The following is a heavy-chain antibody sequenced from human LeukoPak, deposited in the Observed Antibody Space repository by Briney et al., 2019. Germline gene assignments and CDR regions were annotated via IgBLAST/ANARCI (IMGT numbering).Heavy chain of an antibody. V-gene: IGHV4-39*01. CDR3: ARHTYYYDSSGYLR. J-gene: IGHJ4*02. D-gene: IGHD3-22*01. CDR1: GGSISSSSYY. Sequence: PSETLSLTCTVSGGSISSSSYYWGWIRQPPGKGLEWIGSIYYSGSTYYNPSLKSRVTISVDTSKNQFSLKLSSVTAADTAVYYCARHTYYYDSSGYLRWGQGTLVTVSS. CDR2: IYYSGST.